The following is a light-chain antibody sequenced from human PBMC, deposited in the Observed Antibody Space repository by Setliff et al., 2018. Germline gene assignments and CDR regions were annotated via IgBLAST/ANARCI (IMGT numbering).Light chain of an antibody. V-gene: IGLV2-23*02. J-gene: IGLJ2*01. CDR1: SSDVGGYDY. Sequence: QSALAQPAPVSGSPGQSITISCTGTSSDVGGYDYXXXXXXXXXXAXKLXXXDVTKRPSGVSNRFSGSKSDNTASLTISGLHAEDEADYYCCSYADTSTLFGGGTKVTVL. CDR2: DVT. CDR3: CSYADTSTL.